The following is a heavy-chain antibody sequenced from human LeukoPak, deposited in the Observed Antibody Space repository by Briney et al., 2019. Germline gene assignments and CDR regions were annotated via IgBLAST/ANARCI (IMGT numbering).Heavy chain of an antibody. V-gene: IGHV3-48*03. D-gene: IGHD3-16*01. Sequence: GGSLRLSCVGSGFFFSNYEANWVRQAPGKGLEWLSYTTGSGGSTHYADSVSGRFTVSIDHSKDSLYLHMNSLRVEDTAVYYCARDRTSASSLANYGLDVWGQGSTVTVSS. J-gene: IGHJ6*02. CDR3: ARDRTSASSLANYGLDV. CDR2: TTGSGGST. CDR1: GFFFSNYE.